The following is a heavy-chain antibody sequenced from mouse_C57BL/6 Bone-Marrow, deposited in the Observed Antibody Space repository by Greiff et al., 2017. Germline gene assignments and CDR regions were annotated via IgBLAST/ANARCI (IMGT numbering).Heavy chain of an antibody. CDR1: GYTFTSYW. CDR2: IYPGSGST. J-gene: IGHJ1*03. Sequence: QVQLQQPGAELVKPGASVKMSCKASGYTFTSYWITWVKQRPGQGLEWIGDIYPGSGSTNYNEKFKSKATLTVDTSSSTAYMQLSSLTSEDSAVYYCARSLPYYYGSSYYGYFDVWGTGTTVTVSS. D-gene: IGHD1-1*01. CDR3: ARSLPYYYGSSYYGYFDV. V-gene: IGHV1-55*01.